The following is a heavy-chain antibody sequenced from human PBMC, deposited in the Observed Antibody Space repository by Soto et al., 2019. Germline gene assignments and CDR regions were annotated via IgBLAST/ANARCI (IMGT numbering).Heavy chain of an antibody. D-gene: IGHD3-9*01. CDR3: AKDQYYDILTGYRPLDP. CDR2: ISGSGGST. CDR1: VFTFSSYA. J-gene: IGHJ5*02. V-gene: IGHV3-23*01. Sequence: GGSLRLSCAASVFTFSSYAMSWVREAPGKGLEWVSAISGSGGSTYYADSVKGRFTISRDNSKNTLYLQMNSLRAEDTAVYYCAKDQYYDILTGYRPLDPWGQGTLVTVSS.